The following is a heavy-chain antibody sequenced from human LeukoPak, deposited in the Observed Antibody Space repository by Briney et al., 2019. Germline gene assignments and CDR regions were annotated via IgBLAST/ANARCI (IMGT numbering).Heavy chain of an antibody. CDR2: ISSSSSYI. V-gene: IGHV3-21*01. D-gene: IGHD3-3*01. J-gene: IGHJ3*02. CDR1: GFTFSSYS. Sequence: GGSLRLSCAASGFTFSSYSMNWVRQAPGKGLEWVSSISSSSSYIYYADSVKGRFTTSRDNAKNSLYLQMNSLRAEDTAVYYCARQWFSTIFGVVTTHDAFDIWGQGTMVTVSS. CDR3: ARQWFSTIFGVVTTHDAFDI.